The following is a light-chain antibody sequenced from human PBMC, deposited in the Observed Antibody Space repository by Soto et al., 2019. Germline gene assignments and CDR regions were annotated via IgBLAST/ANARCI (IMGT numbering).Light chain of an antibody. Sequence: DIGTTQSPSSVSECVEVRDTITCRASQSISSYLNWYQQKPGKAPKLLIYAASILQSVVPSRFSGSGSGTDFTLTIISLQPEDFATYYWQQSYSTPPTFGQGTKLDIK. CDR1: QSISSY. CDR3: QQSYSTPPT. J-gene: IGKJ2*01. CDR2: AAS. V-gene: IGKV1-39*01.